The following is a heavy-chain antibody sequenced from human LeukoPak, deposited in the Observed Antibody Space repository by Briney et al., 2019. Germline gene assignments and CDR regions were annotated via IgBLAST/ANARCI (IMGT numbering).Heavy chain of an antibody. CDR2: ISAYNGNT. Sequence: ASVKVSCRASGYTFTSYGISWVRQAPGQGLEWMGWISAYNGNTNYAQKLQGRVTMTTDTSTSTAYMELRSLRSDDTAVYYCARAAGEVVVVPAADDAFDIWGQGTMVTVSS. V-gene: IGHV1-18*01. CDR1: GYTFTSYG. J-gene: IGHJ3*02. CDR3: ARAAGEVVVVPAADDAFDI. D-gene: IGHD2-2*01.